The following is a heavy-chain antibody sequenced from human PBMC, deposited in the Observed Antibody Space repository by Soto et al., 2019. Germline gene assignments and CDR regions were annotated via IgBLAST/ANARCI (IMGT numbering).Heavy chain of an antibody. J-gene: IGHJ3*02. Sequence: GGSLRLSCAAAGFPFSSYGMHWVRQAPGRGLEWVAVIWYDGSNKYYADSVKGRFTISRDNSKNTLYLQMNSLRAEDTAVYYCAKDQSSYYDSSGYYYPNDAFDIWGQGTMVTVSS. V-gene: IGHV3-33*06. CDR2: IWYDGSNK. CDR1: GFPFSSYG. D-gene: IGHD3-22*01. CDR3: AKDQSSYYDSSGYYYPNDAFDI.